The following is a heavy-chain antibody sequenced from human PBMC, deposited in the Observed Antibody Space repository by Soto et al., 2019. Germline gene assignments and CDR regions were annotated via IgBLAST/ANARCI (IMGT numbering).Heavy chain of an antibody. J-gene: IGHJ6*02. CDR3: ARNMDYYYVRGSGNGHGV. CDR2: INPKFGDT. D-gene: IGHD3-10*02. V-gene: IGHV1-2*02. Sequence: QVQLVQSGAEVKEPGDSVRVSCEASGYTFTAYHIHWVRQAPGQGLEWMGWINPKFGDTTYAQDFQGRVSMTRDMSISRVYMELSRLTSDDTAIYYCARNMDYYYVRGSGNGHGVWGQGTTVTVFS. CDR1: GYTFTAYH.